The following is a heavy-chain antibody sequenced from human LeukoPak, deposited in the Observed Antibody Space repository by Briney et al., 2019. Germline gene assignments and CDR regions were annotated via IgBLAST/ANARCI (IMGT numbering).Heavy chain of an antibody. CDR1: GFTFGDYA. J-gene: IGHJ4*02. D-gene: IGHD3-22*01. V-gene: IGHV3-49*03. Sequence: PGGSLRLSCTASGFTFGDYAISWLRQAPGKGLEWVGFIRSKAYGGTTEYAASVKGRFTISRDDSKSIAYLQMNSLKTEDTAVYYCTRDHGDSSGYYYSGYWGQGTLVTVSS. CDR3: TRDHGDSSGYYYSGY. CDR2: IRSKAYGGTT.